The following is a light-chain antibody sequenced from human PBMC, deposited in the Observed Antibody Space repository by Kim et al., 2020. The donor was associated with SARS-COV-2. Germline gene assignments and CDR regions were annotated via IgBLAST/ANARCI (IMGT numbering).Light chain of an antibody. Sequence: CACVGGTVTLFCRARQSIGVWFSGFQHKPDKAPKLLIDKASRLESGVPSRFSGSGSGTEFTLTISGLQPDDFGTYYCQQYNDYPWTFGQGTKLEI. V-gene: IGKV1-5*03. CDR2: KAS. CDR3: QQYNDYPWT. J-gene: IGKJ1*01. CDR1: QSIGVW.